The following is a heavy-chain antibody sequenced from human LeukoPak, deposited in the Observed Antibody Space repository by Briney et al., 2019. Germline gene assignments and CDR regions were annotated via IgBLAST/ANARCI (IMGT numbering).Heavy chain of an antibody. Sequence: SETLSLTCAVYGGSFSGYYWSWIRQPPGKGLEWIGEINHSGSTNYNPSLKSRVTISVDTSKNQFSLKLSSVTAADTAVYYCARHVSSVDYDFWSGPYYYYMDVWGKGTTVTVSS. CDR2: INHSGST. D-gene: IGHD3-3*01. J-gene: IGHJ6*03. CDR3: ARHVSSVDYDFWSGPYYYYMDV. CDR1: GGSFSGYY. V-gene: IGHV4-34*01.